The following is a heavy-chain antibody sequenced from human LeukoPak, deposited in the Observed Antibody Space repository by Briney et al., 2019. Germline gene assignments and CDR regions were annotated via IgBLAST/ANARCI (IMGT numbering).Heavy chain of an antibody. CDR2: IYYSGST. J-gene: IGHJ4*02. V-gene: IGHV4-59*01. D-gene: IGHD6-19*01. CDR3: ARSSGWPFFDY. CDR1: GGSISSFY. Sequence: PSETLSLTCTVSGGSISSFYWSWIRQPPGKGLEWIGYIYYSGSTNYNPSLKSRVTLSVDTSKNQFSLRLSSVTAADTAVYYCARSSGWPFFDYWGQGTLVTVSS.